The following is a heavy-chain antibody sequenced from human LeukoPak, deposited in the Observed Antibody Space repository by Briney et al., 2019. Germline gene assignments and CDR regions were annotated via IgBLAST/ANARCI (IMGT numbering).Heavy chain of an antibody. CDR1: GFSFTNYA. D-gene: IGHD1-26*01. V-gene: IGHV4-59*08. Sequence: SGGSLRLSCAASGFSFTNYAMSRVRQAPGKGLEWIGYIYYSGSTNYNPSLKSRVTISVDTSKNQFSLKLSSVTAADTAVYYCARHMGSGSFIYFDYWGQGTLVTVSS. CDR3: ARHMGSGSFIYFDY. CDR2: IYYSGST. J-gene: IGHJ4*02.